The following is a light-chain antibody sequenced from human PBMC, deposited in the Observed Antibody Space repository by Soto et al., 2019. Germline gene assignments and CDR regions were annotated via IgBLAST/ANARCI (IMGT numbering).Light chain of an antibody. CDR1: STNIGALYD. Sequence: QSVLTQPPSVSGAPGQRVTISCTGSSTNIGALYDVNWYQQLPGTAPKLLIYDNNNRPSGVPDRFSGSKSGTSASLPITGLQAEDEANFFSQAYDNHLSGHVVFGGGTKVTVL. CDR3: QAYDNHLSGHVV. V-gene: IGLV1-40*01. CDR2: DNN. J-gene: IGLJ2*01.